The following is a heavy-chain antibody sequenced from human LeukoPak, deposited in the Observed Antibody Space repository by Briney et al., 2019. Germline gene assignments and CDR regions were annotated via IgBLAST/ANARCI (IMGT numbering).Heavy chain of an antibody. CDR2: IRHDGSNK. Sequence: PGGSLRLSCAASGFTFSSYGMHWVRQAPGKGLEWVAFIRHDGSNKYYADSVKGRFTISRDNAKNSLYLQMNSLRAEDTAVYYCARNPRNYYDSSGYGLYYFDYWGQGTLVTVSS. CDR3: ARNPRNYYDSSGYGLYYFDY. D-gene: IGHD3-22*01. J-gene: IGHJ4*02. V-gene: IGHV3-30*02. CDR1: GFTFSSYG.